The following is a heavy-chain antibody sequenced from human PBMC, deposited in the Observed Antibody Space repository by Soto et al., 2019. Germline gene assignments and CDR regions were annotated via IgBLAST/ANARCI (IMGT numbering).Heavy chain of an antibody. CDR1: GGTFSNHA. CDR2: IIPIFTTT. J-gene: IGHJ3*02. CDR3: ARAVAADGHFREDVFDI. D-gene: IGHD6-13*01. Sequence: QVHLVQSGAEVKKPGSSVKVSCKAPGGTFSNHAINWVRQAPVQGLEWMGRIIPIFTTTNYAQKFQGRVSMTADESTTTAYMELSSLKHDDTAVDYSARAVAADGHFREDVFDIWGQGTLVTVYS. V-gene: IGHV1-69*12.